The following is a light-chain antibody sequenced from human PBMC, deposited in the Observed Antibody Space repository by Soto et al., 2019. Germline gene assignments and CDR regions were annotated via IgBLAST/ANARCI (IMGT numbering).Light chain of an antibody. CDR2: DAS. Sequence: EIVMTQSPATLSVSPGEGATLSCKASQTVYNNLAWYQQRPGPPPRLLIYDASTRATGISARFSGSGYGTEFTLTISSLQSEDFAVYFCQQCRNWPLTFGGGTKVEIK. J-gene: IGKJ4*01. CDR1: QTVYNN. CDR3: QQCRNWPLT. V-gene: IGKV3-15*01.